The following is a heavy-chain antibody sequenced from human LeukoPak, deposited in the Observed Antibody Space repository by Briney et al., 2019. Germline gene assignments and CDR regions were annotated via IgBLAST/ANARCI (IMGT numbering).Heavy chain of an antibody. CDR2: IIPISGTA. D-gene: IGHD3-9*01. J-gene: IGHJ3*02. CDR1: GGTFSTYA. V-gene: IGHV1-69*06. Sequence: SVKVSCKASGGTFSTYAVSWVRQAPGQGLEWMGGIIPISGTANYAQKFQGTVTITADTSSSTAYLDVRSLTSEDTAVYYCARGMTGPVAIDAFDIWGQGTMVTVSS. CDR3: ARGMTGPVAIDAFDI.